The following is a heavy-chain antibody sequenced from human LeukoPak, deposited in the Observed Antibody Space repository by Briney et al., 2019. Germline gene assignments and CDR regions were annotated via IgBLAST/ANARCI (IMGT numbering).Heavy chain of an antibody. D-gene: IGHD1-20*01. CDR1: GFTFSDHY. CDR3: ARIGTNWNFDY. Sequence: AGGSLRLSCAASGFTFSDHYMAWVRQAPGKGLEWVGRIRNKANSYTTEYAASVKGRFTPSRDDSKNSLYLQMHSLKTEDTAVYYCARIGTNWNFDYWGQGTLVTVSS. J-gene: IGHJ4*02. V-gene: IGHV3-72*01. CDR2: IRNKANSYTT.